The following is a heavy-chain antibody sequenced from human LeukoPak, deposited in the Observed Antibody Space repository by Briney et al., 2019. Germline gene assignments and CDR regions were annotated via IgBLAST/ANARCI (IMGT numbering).Heavy chain of an antibody. CDR2: VTHSRST. J-gene: IGHJ4*02. D-gene: IGHD6-19*01. CDR3: ARRLPVAGRAPDY. CDR1: GFTFSSFA. Sequence: PGGSLRLSCAASGFTFSSFAINWIRQPPGKGLEWIGEVTHSRSTNYNPSLKSRVTISVVTSMNQFSLKLSSVTAADTAVYYCARRLPVAGRAPDYWGPGTLVTVSS. V-gene: IGHV4-34*01.